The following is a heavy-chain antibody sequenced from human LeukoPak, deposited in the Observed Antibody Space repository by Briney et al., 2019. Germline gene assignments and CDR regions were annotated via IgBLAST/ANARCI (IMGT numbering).Heavy chain of an antibody. CDR1: GGSFSGYY. CDR2: IYYSGST. CDR3: LGYSSGWGPDYFDY. Sequence: SETLSLTCAVYGGSFSGYYWSWIRQPPGKGLEWIGSIYYSGSTYYNPSLKSRVTISEDTSKNQFSLKLSSVTAADTAVYYCLGYSSGWGPDYFDYWGQGTLVTVSS. D-gene: IGHD6-19*01. V-gene: IGHV4-34*01. J-gene: IGHJ4*02.